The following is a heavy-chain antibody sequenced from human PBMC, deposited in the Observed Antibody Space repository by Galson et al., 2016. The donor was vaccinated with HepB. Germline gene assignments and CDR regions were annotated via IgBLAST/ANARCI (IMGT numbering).Heavy chain of an antibody. J-gene: IGHJ5*02. Sequence: QASGKGLEWVGRIRSKADNSAAAYAASVKGRFTISRDDSENTAYLQMNSLKVEDTAVYYCTRGYCAGTSCYPQFDPWGQGTLVTVSS. D-gene: IGHD2-2*01. CDR2: IRSKADNSAA. CDR3: TRGYCAGTSCYPQFDP. V-gene: IGHV3-73*01.